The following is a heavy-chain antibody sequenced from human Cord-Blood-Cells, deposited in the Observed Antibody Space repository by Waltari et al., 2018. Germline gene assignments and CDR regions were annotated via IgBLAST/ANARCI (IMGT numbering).Heavy chain of an antibody. CDR3: ARVVTEGYSYGSYFDY. CDR1: GDSVSSNSAA. V-gene: IGHV6-1*01. D-gene: IGHD5-18*01. J-gene: IGHJ4*02. Sequence: GPGLVKPSQTLSLTCAISGDSVSSNSAAWNWIRQSPSRGLEWLGRTYYRSKWYNDYAVSVKSRITINPDTSKNQFSLQQNSVTPEDTAVYYCARVVTEGYSYGSYFDYWGQGTLVTVSS. CDR2: TYYRSKWYN.